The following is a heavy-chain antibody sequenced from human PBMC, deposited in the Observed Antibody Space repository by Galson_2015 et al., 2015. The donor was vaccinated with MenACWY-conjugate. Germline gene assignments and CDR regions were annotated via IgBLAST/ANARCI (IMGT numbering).Heavy chain of an antibody. V-gene: IGHV3-7*03. Sequence: SLRLSCAASGFTFSSYWMSWVRQAPGKGLEWVANIKQDGSEKYYVDSVKGRFTISRDNAKNSLYLQMNSLRAEDTAVYYCAKVDGGYDSSGYPVGWWGQGTLVTASS. CDR3: AKVDGGYDSSGYPVGW. CDR2: IKQDGSEK. D-gene: IGHD3-22*01. CDR1: GFTFSSYW. J-gene: IGHJ4*02.